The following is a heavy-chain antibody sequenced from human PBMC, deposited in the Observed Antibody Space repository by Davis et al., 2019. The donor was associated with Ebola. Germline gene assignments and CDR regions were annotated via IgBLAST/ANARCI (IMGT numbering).Heavy chain of an antibody. Sequence: GESLKISCAASGFTFSDYYMSWIRQAPGKGLEWVSYISSSGSTIYYADSVKGRFTISRDNAKNSLYLQMNSLRAEDTAVYYCARDKESPLDYWGQGTLVTVSS. CDR3: ARDKESPLDY. CDR1: GFTFSDYY. V-gene: IGHV3-11*04. CDR2: ISSSGSTI. J-gene: IGHJ4*02.